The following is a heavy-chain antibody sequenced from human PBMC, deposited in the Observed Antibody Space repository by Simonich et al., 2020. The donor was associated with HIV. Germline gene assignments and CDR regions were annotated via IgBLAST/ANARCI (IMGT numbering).Heavy chain of an antibody. Sequence: QVQLQQWGAGLLKPSETLSLTCAVYGGSLSGYFWSWIRQPPGKGLEWIGEINHSGSTNDTPSLKSRVTTSVDTSKNQFSLKLSSVTAADTAVYYCARLKVVGTTNALYYFDYWGQGTLVTVSS. J-gene: IGHJ4*02. CDR1: GGSLSGYF. D-gene: IGHD1-26*01. CDR2: INHSGST. CDR3: ARLKVVGTTNALYYFDY. V-gene: IGHV4-34*01.